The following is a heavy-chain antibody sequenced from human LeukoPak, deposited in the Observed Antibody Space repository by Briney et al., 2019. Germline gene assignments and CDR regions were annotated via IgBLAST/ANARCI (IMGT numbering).Heavy chain of an antibody. J-gene: IGHJ4*02. D-gene: IGHD6-13*01. V-gene: IGHV1-8*02. CDR2: MNPNSGNT. CDR3: AXXXXLYSSSWDFDY. CDR1: GYTFTGYY. Sequence: ASVKVSCKASGYTFTGYYMHWVRQAPGQGLEWMGWMNPNSGNTGYAQKFQGRVTMTRNTSISTAYMELSSLRSEDTAVYYCAXXXXLYSSSWDFDYWGQGTLVTXXS.